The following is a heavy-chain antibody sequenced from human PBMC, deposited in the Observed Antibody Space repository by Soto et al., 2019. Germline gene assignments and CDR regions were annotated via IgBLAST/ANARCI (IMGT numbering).Heavy chain of an antibody. CDR3: ARGNRAHNWFDP. V-gene: IGHV4-34*01. Sequence: QVQLQQWGAGLLKPSETLSLTCAVYGGSFSGYYWSWIRQPPGKGLEWIGEINHSGSTNYTPSLRSRVTISVDTSKNQFSLTRSSVTAADTAVYYCARGNRAHNWFDPWGQGTLVTVSS. CDR1: GGSFSGYY. CDR2: INHSGST. J-gene: IGHJ5*02.